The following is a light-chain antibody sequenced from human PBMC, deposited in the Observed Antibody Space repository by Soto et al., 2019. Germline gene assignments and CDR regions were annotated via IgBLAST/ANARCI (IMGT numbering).Light chain of an antibody. CDR2: DAS. V-gene: IGKV1-33*01. J-gene: IGKJ2*01. CDR1: QDLSNY. CDR3: QQYDSLPYT. Sequence: DIQMTQSPSSLSASVGDRVTITCQASQDLSNYLNWYHQKPGKAPKLLIYDASNLETGVPSRFSGSGSGTDFTFTISSLQPEDIATFYCQQYDSLPYTFGQGTKLEIK.